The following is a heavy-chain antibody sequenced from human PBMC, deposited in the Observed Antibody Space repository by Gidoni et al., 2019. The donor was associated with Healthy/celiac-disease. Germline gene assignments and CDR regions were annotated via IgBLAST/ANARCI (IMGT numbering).Heavy chain of an antibody. CDR3: AREALGSRYDY. CDR1: GFTFSSNE. V-gene: IGHV3-48*03. CDR2: ISSSGSTI. J-gene: IGHJ4*02. D-gene: IGHD7-27*01. Sequence: EVPLVESGVGLVLPVGSLTLSCAASGFTFSSNELNWVRQAPGKGLEWVSYISSSGSTIYYADSVKGRVTSSRDNAKNALYLQMNSRRAEDTAVYYWAREALGSRYDYGGQGTLVTVSS.